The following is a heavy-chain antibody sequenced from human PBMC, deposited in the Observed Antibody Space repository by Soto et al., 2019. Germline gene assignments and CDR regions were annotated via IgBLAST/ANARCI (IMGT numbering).Heavy chain of an antibody. CDR3: ARHAAWSGYPYYFDY. V-gene: IGHV4-39*01. CDR1: GGSINSSSYY. J-gene: IGHJ4*02. D-gene: IGHD3-3*01. Sequence: SETLSLTCTVSGGSINSSSYYWGWIRQPPGKGLEWIGSIYYSGSTYYNPSLKSRVTISVDTSKNQFSLKLSSVTAADTAVYYCARHAAWSGYPYYFDYWGQGTLVTVSS. CDR2: IYYSGST.